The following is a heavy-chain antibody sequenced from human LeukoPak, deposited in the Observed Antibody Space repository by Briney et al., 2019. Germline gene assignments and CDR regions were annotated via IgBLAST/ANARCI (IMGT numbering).Heavy chain of an antibody. CDR3: ARARTYSSGWSIYYGIDV. V-gene: IGHV3-66*01. CDR1: GFTVSSNY. D-gene: IGHD6-19*01. CDR2: IYGGGST. J-gene: IGHJ6*04. Sequence: GGSLRLSCAASGFTVSSNYMSWVRQAPGKGLEWVSVIYGGGSTYYADSVKGRFTISRDNSKNTLYLQMNSLRAEDTAVYYCARARTYSSGWSIYYGIDVWGKGTTVTVYS.